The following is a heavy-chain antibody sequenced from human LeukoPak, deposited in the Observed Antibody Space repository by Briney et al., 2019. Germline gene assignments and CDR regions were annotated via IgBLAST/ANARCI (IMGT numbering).Heavy chain of an antibody. CDR3: ARDRWFGESYYFDY. Sequence: SETLSLTCTVSGGSISNFYWSWIRQPPGKGLEWIGYISYSGSTNYNPSLKSRLTISLDTSKHQFSLKLSSVTAADTAVYYRARDRWFGESYYFDYWGQGTLVSVSS. CDR1: GGSISNFY. V-gene: IGHV4-59*01. CDR2: ISYSGST. J-gene: IGHJ4*02. D-gene: IGHD3-10*01.